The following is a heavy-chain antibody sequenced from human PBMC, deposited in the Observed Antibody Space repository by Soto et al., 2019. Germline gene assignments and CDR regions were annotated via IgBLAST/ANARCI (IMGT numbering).Heavy chain of an antibody. CDR1: GGSISSGGYY. J-gene: IGHJ3*02. V-gene: IGHV4-31*03. CDR3: ARAPSYPRLFDI. CDR2: IYYSVSF. D-gene: IGHD3-10*01. Sequence: QVQLQESGPGVVKPSQTLSLTCIVSGGSISSGGYYWTWIRQNPGKGLEWIGNIYYSVSFLYNPSLKSRVTTSLDTSKNQFSLRLTSVTAADTAVYFCARAPSYPRLFDIWGQGTVVSVSS.